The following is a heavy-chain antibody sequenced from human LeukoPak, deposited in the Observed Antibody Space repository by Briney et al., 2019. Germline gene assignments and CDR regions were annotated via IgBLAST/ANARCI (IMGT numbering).Heavy chain of an antibody. CDR1: GFTFSSYG. D-gene: IGHD2-21*02. V-gene: IGHV3-33*01. CDR3: ARDDRTGDADY. CDR2: IWFDGSNK. J-gene: IGHJ4*02. Sequence: GGSLRLSCAASGFTFSSYGMHWVRQAPGKGLEWVAVIWFDGSNKYYADSVKGRFTISRDNSKNTLYLQMSSLRAEDTAVYYCARDDRTGDADYWGQGTLVTVSS.